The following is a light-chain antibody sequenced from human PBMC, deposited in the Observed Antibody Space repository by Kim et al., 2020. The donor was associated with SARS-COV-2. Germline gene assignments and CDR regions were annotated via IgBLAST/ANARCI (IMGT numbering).Light chain of an antibody. CDR2: NND. V-gene: IGLV1-44*01. CDR3: ATWDYSVNGWV. J-gene: IGLJ3*02. Sequence: QSVLIQPPSASGTPRQKVTLSCSGISSAIGSNTVCWFQHVPGTAPKLLISNNDRRPSGVPARFSASKSGTSASLAITGLQPEDEGEYYCATWDYSVNGWVFGGGTKLTVL. CDR1: SSAIGSNT.